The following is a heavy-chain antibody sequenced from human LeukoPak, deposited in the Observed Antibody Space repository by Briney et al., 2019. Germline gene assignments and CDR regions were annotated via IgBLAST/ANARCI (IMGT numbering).Heavy chain of an antibody. CDR2: IYYSGST. V-gene: IGHV4-31*11. CDR3: ARGSSVNAFDI. J-gene: IGHJ3*02. D-gene: IGHD3-22*01. Sequence: SQTLSLTCAVSGGSISSGGYYWSWIRQHPGKGLEWIGYIYYSGSTYYNPSLKSRVTISVDTSKNQFSLKLSSVTAADTAVYYCARGSSVNAFDIWGQGTMVTVSS. CDR1: GGSISSGGYY.